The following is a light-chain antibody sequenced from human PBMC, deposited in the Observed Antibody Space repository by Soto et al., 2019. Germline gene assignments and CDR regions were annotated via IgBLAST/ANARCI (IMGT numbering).Light chain of an antibody. J-gene: IGKJ1*01. Sequence: SVLTQSTGTLSLSPGERATLSCRASQSVSNNYLAWYQQKPGQAPRLLIYGASNRATGIPDRFSGSGSGTDFTLTISRLEPEDFAVYYCQQYVSSGTFGQGAMVDIK. V-gene: IGKV3-20*01. CDR2: GAS. CDR1: QSVSNNY. CDR3: QQYVSSGT.